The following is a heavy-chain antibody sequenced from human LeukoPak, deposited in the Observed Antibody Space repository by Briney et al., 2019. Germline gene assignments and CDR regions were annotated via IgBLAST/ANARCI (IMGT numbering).Heavy chain of an antibody. V-gene: IGHV3-23*01. Sequence: PGGSLRLSCAASGFTLSSYAMTWVPQAPGKGLEWVSVISRGGGSTYYADSVKGRFTISRDNSKNTLYLQMDSLRVEDMAVYYWARSPVATAVNYWFDPWGQGTLVNVSS. CDR2: ISRGGGST. CDR1: GFTLSSYA. J-gene: IGHJ5*02. CDR3: ARSPVATAVNYWFDP. D-gene: IGHD2-21*01.